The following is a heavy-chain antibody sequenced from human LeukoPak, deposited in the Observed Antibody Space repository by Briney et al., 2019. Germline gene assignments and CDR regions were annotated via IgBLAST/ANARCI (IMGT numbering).Heavy chain of an antibody. V-gene: IGHV1-2*02. CDR1: GYTFTGYY. J-gene: IGHJ4*02. CDR3: ARALYGGGGFDY. CDR2: INPNSGGT. D-gene: IGHD4-23*01. Sequence: ASVKVSCKASGYTFTGYYMHWVRQAPGQGLEWKGWINPNSGGTNYAQKFQGRVTMTRDTSISTASMELSRLRSDDTAVYYCARALYGGGGFDYWGQGTLVTVSS.